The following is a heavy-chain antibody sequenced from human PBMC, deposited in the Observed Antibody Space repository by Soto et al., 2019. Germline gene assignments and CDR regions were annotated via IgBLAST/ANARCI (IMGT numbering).Heavy chain of an antibody. Sequence: QVQLQESGPGLVKPSQTLSITCTVSGGSVGTGDYAWTWIRPAPGKDLEWLAYDYYTGNNYQNPSLKGRASISVDTSKNQFSLELRSVTAADTAVYYCAGERYRSWRGPFDLWGRGTLVTVSP. D-gene: IGHD3-3*01. CDR1: GGSVGTGDYA. V-gene: IGHV4-30-4*01. CDR2: DYYTGNN. CDR3: AGERYRSWRGPFDL. J-gene: IGHJ2*01.